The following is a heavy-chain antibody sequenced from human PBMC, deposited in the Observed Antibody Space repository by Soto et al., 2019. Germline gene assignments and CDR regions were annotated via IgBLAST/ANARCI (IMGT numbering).Heavy chain of an antibody. J-gene: IGHJ4*02. CDR1: GGSINNYY. D-gene: IGHD6-13*01. V-gene: IGHV4-59*08. Sequence: SETLSLTCTSSGGSINNYYWSWIRQPPGKGLEWIGYIYYNGFTNYNPSLKSRITISIDTSKNQFSLKLSSVTAADTAVYYCARRGAAGTIYFDSWGQGTLVSFSS. CDR2: IYYNGFT. CDR3: ARRGAAGTIYFDS.